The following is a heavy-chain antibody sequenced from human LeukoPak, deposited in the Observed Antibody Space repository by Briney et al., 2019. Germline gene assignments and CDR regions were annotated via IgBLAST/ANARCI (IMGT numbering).Heavy chain of an antibody. D-gene: IGHD2-21*01. CDR2: ISSSSSYI. CDR3: ARDAYRGGDCQSFDY. V-gene: IGHV3-21*01. CDR1: GFTFSSYS. Sequence: GGSLRLSCAASGFTFSSYSMNWVRQAPGKGLEWVSSISSSSSYIYYADSVEGRFTISRDNAKNSLYLQMNSLRAEGTAVYYCARDAYRGGDCQSFDYWGQGTLVTVSS. J-gene: IGHJ4*02.